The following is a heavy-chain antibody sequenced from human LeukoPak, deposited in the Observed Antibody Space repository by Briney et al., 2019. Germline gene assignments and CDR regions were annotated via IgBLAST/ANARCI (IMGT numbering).Heavy chain of an antibody. CDR3: AREVYSSSTSCYTGYFQH. J-gene: IGHJ1*01. CDR2: IKQDGSEK. D-gene: IGHD2-2*02. Sequence: PGGSLRLSXAASGFTFSSYWMSWVRQAPGKGLEWVANIKQDGSEKYYVDSVKGRFTISRDNAKNSLYLQMNSLRAEDTAVYYCAREVYSSSTSCYTGYFQHWGQGTLVTVSS. V-gene: IGHV3-7*01. CDR1: GFTFSSYW.